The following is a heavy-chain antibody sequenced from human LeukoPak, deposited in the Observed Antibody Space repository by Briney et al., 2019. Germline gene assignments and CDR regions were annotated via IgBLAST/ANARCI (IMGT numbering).Heavy chain of an antibody. Sequence: GGSLRLSCAASGFTFSSYAMSWVRQAPGKGLEWVSAISGSGGSTYYADSVKGRFTISRDNSKNTLYLQMNSLRAEDTAVYYCAKATSSPYCSSTSCLLDYWGQGTLVTVSS. CDR3: AKATSSPYCSSTSCLLDY. J-gene: IGHJ4*02. D-gene: IGHD2-2*01. CDR1: GFTFSSYA. V-gene: IGHV3-23*01. CDR2: ISGSGGST.